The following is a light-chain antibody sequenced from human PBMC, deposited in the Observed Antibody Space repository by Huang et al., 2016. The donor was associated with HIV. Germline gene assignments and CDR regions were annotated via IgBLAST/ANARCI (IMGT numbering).Light chain of an antibody. CDR1: ETISSNY. J-gene: IGKJ1*01. CDR3: QQYGSSPLT. Sequence: EIVLTQSPVTLSLSPGERATLSCRANETISSNYLAWDQQRPGQAPRVLIYGASSRVTGSPDRFSGRGSGTDFTLTISKLEPEDFAVYYCQQYGSSPLTVGQGTKVEIK. V-gene: IGKV3-20*01. CDR2: GAS.